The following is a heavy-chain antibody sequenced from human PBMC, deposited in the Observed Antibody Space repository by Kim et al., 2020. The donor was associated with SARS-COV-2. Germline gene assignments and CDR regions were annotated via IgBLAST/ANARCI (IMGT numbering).Heavy chain of an antibody. D-gene: IGHD5-18*01. CDR2: IYYSGST. CDR3: ARAPRYSYGQWYFDY. V-gene: IGHV4-30-4*01. J-gene: IGHJ4*02. CDR1: GGSISSGDYY. Sequence: SETLSLTCTVSGGSISSGDYYWSWIRQPPGKGLEWIGYIYYSGSTYYNPSLKSRVTISVDTSKNQFSLKLSSVTAADTAVYYCARAPRYSYGQWYFDYWGQGTLVTVSS.